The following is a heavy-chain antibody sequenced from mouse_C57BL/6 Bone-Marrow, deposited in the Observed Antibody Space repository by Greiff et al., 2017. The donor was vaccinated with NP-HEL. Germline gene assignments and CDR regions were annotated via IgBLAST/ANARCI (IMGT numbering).Heavy chain of an antibody. J-gene: IGHJ1*03. CDR1: GFNIKDDY. CDR2: IDPENGDT. CDR3: SDWYCDV. Sequence: EVQLQQSGAELVRPGASVKLSCTASGFNIKDDYMHWVKQRPEQGLEWIGWIDPENGDTEYASKFQGKATITADTSSNTAYLQLSSLTSEDTAVYYCSDWYCDVWGRGTTVTVSS. V-gene: IGHV14-4*01.